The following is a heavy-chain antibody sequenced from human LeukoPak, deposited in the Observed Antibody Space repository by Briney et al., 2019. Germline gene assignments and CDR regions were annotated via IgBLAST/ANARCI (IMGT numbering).Heavy chain of an antibody. CDR1: GFTFGDYG. V-gene: IGHV3-20*04. J-gene: IGHJ4*02. CDR3: ASGGMVGRYSGSFPPHFDY. D-gene: IGHD1-26*01. Sequence: PGGSLRLSCAASGVTSGFTFGDYGMSWVRPAPRKGLEWVSGINLNGGSTGYADSQKGRFTISRDNAKNSLYLQMNSLRAEDTALYYCASGGMVGRYSGSFPPHFDYWGQGTLVTVSS. CDR2: INLNGGST.